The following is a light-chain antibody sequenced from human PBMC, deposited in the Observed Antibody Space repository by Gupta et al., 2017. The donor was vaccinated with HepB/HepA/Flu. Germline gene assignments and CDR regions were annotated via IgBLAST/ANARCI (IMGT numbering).Light chain of an antibody. CDR2: AAS. J-gene: IGKJ5*01. V-gene: IGKV1-16*02. CDR3: QQYHSEPYT. Sequence: IQVTQSPSSLSASVGDTVTITCRASQGISNRFAWFQQKPGEAPKSLIYAASSLQSGAPSKFSGSGSGTDFTLTISRLQPGDFATYYGQQYHSEPYTFGHGTRLEIK. CDR1: QGISNR.